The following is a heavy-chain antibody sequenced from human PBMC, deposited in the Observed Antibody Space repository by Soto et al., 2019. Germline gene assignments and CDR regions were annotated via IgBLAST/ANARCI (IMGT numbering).Heavy chain of an antibody. CDR3: ARHSYYSNPLRFDP. CDR2: IHYSGST. V-gene: IGHV4-59*08. J-gene: IGHJ5*02. D-gene: IGHD4-4*01. Sequence: SETLSLTCTVSGGSITGYDWSWIRQPPGKGPEWIGNIHYSGSTNYNPSLKSRVTISVDTSKNQFSLRLSSVTAAETAVYYCARHSYYSNPLRFDPWGQGTLVTVSS. CDR1: GGSITGYD.